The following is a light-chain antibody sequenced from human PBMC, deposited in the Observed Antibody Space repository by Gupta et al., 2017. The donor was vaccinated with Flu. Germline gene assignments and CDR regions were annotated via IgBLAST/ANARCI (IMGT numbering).Light chain of an antibody. J-gene: IGKJ1*01. CDR1: QSVSGSY. V-gene: IGKV3-20*01. Sequence: EIVLTQSPGTLSLSPGGRATLSCRASQSVSGSYLAWYQRKPGQAPRLLIYGASSRATGIPDRFSSSGSGTDGILIITRLGPEDVAVDYCQQYGSNSPTFGQGTKVEIK. CDR3: QQYGSNSPT. CDR2: GAS.